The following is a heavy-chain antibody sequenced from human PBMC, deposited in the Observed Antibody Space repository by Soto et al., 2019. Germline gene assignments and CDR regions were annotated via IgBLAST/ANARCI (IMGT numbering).Heavy chain of an antibody. CDR1: GYTFTSYG. V-gene: IGHV1-18*01. Sequence: ASVKVSCKASGYTFTSYGISWVRQAPGQGLEWMGWISAYNGNTNYAQKLQGRVTMTTDTPTSTAYMELRSLRSDDTAVYYCARVVAVAAPSWFDPWGQGTLVTVSS. J-gene: IGHJ5*02. D-gene: IGHD6-19*01. CDR2: ISAYNGNT. CDR3: ARVVAVAAPSWFDP.